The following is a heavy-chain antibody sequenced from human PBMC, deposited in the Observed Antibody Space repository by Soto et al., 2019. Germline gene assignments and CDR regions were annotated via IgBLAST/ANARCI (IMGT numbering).Heavy chain of an antibody. V-gene: IGHV3-48*02. J-gene: IGHJ4*02. CDR1: GFTFSGYS. CDR3: AREDILGARSFDY. Sequence: GGSLRLSCAASGFTFSGYSVNWVRQAPGKGLEWVSYISSGSKTIYYAESVKGRFTVSRDNARNSQYLQMNSLRDEDTAVYYCAREDILGARSFDYWGQGTLVTVSS. D-gene: IGHD1-26*01. CDR2: ISSGSKTI.